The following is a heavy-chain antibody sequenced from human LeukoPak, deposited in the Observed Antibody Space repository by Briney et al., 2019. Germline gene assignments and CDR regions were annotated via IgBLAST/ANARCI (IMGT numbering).Heavy chain of an antibody. D-gene: IGHD3-3*01. V-gene: IGHV3-30-3*01. CDR3: ARDGRDDFWSGYPIYSFDY. CDR1: GFTFSSYA. CDR2: ISYDGSNK. Sequence: TGGSLRLSCAASGFTFSSYAMHWVRQAPGKGLEWEAVISYDGSNKYYADSVKGRFTISRDDSKNTLYLQMNSLRAEDTAVYYCARDGRDDFWSGYPIYSFDYWGQGTLVTVSS. J-gene: IGHJ4*02.